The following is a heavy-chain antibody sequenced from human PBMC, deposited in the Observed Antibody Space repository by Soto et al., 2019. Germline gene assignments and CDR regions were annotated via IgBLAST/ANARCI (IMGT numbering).Heavy chain of an antibody. CDR1: GYTFTSYG. CDR3: ARDLSITMVRGVINYHYYGMDV. Sequence: QVQLVQSGAEVKKPGASVKVSCKASGYTFTSYGISWVRQAPGQGLEWMGWISAYNGDTNYAQNLQGRVTMTTDTSTSTAYMALRSLRSDDTAVYYCARDLSITMVRGVINYHYYGMDVWGQGTTVTVSS. V-gene: IGHV1-18*01. D-gene: IGHD3-10*01. J-gene: IGHJ6*02. CDR2: ISAYNGDT.